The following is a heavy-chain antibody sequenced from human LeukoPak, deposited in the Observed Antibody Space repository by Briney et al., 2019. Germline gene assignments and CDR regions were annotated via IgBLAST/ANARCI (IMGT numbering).Heavy chain of an antibody. CDR1: GGTFSSYA. CDR3: ARATNYYDILTGYADGFDP. CDR2: IIPIFGTA. Sequence: ASVKVSCKASGGTFSSYAISWVRQAPGQGLEWMGGIIPIFGTANYAQKFQGRVTITADKSASTAYMELSSLRSEDTAVYYCARATNYYDILTGYADGFDPWGQGTLVTVSS. D-gene: IGHD3-9*01. J-gene: IGHJ5*02. V-gene: IGHV1-69*06.